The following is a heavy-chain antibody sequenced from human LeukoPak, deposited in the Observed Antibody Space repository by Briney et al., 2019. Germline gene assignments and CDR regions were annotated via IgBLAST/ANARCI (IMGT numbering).Heavy chain of an antibody. CDR2: INHSGST. CDR3: ARGRGASPYYYDSSGYTWFDP. Sequence: PSETLSLTCAVYGGSFSGYYWSWIRQPPGKGLEWIGEINHSGSTNYNPSLKSRVTISVDTSKNQFSLKLSSVTAADTAVYYCARGRGASPYYYDSSGYTWFDPWGQGTLVTVSS. V-gene: IGHV4-34*01. J-gene: IGHJ5*02. CDR1: GGSFSGYY. D-gene: IGHD3-22*01.